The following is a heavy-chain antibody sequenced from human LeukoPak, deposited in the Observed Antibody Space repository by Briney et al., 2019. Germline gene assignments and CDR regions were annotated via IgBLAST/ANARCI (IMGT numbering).Heavy chain of an antibody. CDR1: GGSFSGYY. J-gene: IGHJ5*02. CDR2: INHSGRT. CDR3: ARAYSGSHGSWFDP. D-gene: IGHD1-26*01. V-gene: IGHV4-34*01. Sequence: PSETLSLTCAVYGGSFSGYYWSWVSQPPGKGREWMGEINHSGRTNNNPSRKGRVTISVDTSKIQFSLKLSSVTAADTAVYYCARAYSGSHGSWFDPWGQGTLVTVSS.